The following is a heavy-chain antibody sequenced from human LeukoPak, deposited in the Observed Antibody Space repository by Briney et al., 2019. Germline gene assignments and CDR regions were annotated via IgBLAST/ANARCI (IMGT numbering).Heavy chain of an antibody. CDR3: ARRPESCSSTSCYYFDN. CDR1: GYTFTSYD. J-gene: IGHJ4*02. CDR2: MNPNSGNT. Sequence: ASVKVSCKASGYTFTSYDINWVRQATGQGLEWMGWMNPNSGNTGYAQKFQGRVTITRDTSITTAYMDLSNLRSEDTALYYCARRPESCSSTSCYYFDNWGQGTLVTVSS. D-gene: IGHD2-2*01. V-gene: IGHV1-8*03.